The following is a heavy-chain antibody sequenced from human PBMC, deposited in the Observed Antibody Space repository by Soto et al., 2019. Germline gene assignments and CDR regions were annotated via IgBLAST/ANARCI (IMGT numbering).Heavy chain of an antibody. Sequence: QVQLVQSGAEVKKPGSSVKVSCKASGGTFSSYTISWVRQAPGQGLEWMGRIIPILGIANYAQKFQGRVTMTGDKSTGTAYMELGSLRSEGTGVYYCARAQLEVGFWRGYNPRYYYYYMGVWGKGTTVTVSS. CDR1: GGTFSSYT. CDR3: ARAQLEVGFWRGYNPRYYYYYMGV. D-gene: IGHD3-3*01. CDR2: IIPILGIA. V-gene: IGHV1-69*02. J-gene: IGHJ6*03.